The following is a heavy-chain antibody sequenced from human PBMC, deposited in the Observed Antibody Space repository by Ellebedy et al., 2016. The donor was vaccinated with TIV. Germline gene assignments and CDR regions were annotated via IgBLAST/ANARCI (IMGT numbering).Heavy chain of an antibody. D-gene: IGHD6-13*01. Sequence: MPSETLSLTCTVSGGSISSYYWSRIRQPPGKGLEWIGYIYYSGSTNYNPSLKSRVTISVDTSKNQFSLKLTSVIAADTAVYYCARKDDTNSWYGAYFDYWGQGTLVTVSS. CDR1: GGSISSYY. CDR2: IYYSGST. V-gene: IGHV4-59*01. CDR3: ARKDDTNSWYGAYFDY. J-gene: IGHJ4*02.